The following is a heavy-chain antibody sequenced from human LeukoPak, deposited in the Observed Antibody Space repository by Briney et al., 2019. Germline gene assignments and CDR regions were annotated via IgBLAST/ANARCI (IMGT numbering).Heavy chain of an antibody. J-gene: IGHJ4*02. CDR3: ARDSCSGDRCWRYFVN. Sequence: PGGSLRLSCAASGFTVSSNYMSWVRQAPGKGLEWVSVIYSGGSTYYADSVKGRFTISRDNSKNTLYLQMNSLRAEDTAVYYCARDSCSGDRCWRYFVNWGQGTLVTVSS. V-gene: IGHV3-53*01. D-gene: IGHD2-15*01. CDR1: GFTVSSNY. CDR2: IYSGGST.